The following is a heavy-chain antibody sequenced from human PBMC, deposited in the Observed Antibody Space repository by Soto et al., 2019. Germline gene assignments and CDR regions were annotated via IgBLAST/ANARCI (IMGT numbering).Heavy chain of an antibody. CDR3: ASSRIGGARYCYGMDV. D-gene: IGHD1-26*01. Sequence: LSLTCTVSSGSISSGGYYWSWIRQYPGKGLEWIGYIYYSGSTYYNPSLKSRVTISLDTSKNQFTLKLSSVTAPDTAVYYCASSRIGGARYCYGMDVWGQGTTVTVSS. V-gene: IGHV4-31*03. J-gene: IGHJ6*02. CDR2: IYYSGST. CDR1: SGSISSGGYY.